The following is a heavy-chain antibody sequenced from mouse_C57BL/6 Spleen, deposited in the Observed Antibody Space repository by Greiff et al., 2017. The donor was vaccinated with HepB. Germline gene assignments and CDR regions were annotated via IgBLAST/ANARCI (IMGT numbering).Heavy chain of an antibody. J-gene: IGHJ2*01. CDR2: IDPSDSYT. V-gene: IGHV1-50*01. Sequence: QVQLKQPGAELVKPGASVKLSCKASGYTFTSYWMQWVKQRPGQGLEWIGEIDPSDSYTNYNQKFKGKATLTVDTSSSTAYMQLSSLTSEDSAVYYCAREPGKGYFDYWGQGTTLTVSS. CDR1: GYTFTSYW. CDR3: AREPGKGYFDY.